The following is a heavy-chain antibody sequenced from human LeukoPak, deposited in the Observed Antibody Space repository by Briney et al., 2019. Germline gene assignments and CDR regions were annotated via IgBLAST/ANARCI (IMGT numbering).Heavy chain of an antibody. D-gene: IGHD2-21*01. Sequence: PGGSLRLSCAASGFTVSSNFLSWVRQPPGKGLEWVSDIYSGGSTYYADSVKGRFTISRDNSKNTLYLQMNSLRAEDTAVYYCTRGGGGCFPHYWGQGTLVTVSS. CDR2: IYSGGST. J-gene: IGHJ4*02. CDR3: TRGGGGCFPHY. CDR1: GFTVSSNF. V-gene: IGHV3-53*01.